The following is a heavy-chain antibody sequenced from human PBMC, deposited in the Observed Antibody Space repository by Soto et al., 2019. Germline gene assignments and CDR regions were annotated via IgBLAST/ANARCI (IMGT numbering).Heavy chain of an antibody. CDR2: INHSGST. V-gene: IGHV4-34*01. CDR3: ARGRKKRGIAVAGTGDYFDY. Sequence: PSETLSLTCAVYGGSFSGYYWSWIRQPPGKGLEWIGEINHSGSTNYNPSLKSRVTISVDTSKNQFSLKLSSVTAADTAVYYCARGRKKRGIAVAGTGDYFDYWGQGTLVTVSS. CDR1: GGSFSGYY. D-gene: IGHD6-19*01. J-gene: IGHJ4*02.